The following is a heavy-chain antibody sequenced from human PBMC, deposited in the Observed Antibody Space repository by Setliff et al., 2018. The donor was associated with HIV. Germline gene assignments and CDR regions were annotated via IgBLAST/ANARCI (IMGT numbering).Heavy chain of an antibody. D-gene: IGHD1-1*01. V-gene: IGHV4-34*01. CDR2: TSHSGDT. J-gene: IGHJ4*02. Sequence: SETLSLTCAVYGGPLSGHYWSWIRQPPGQGLEWIGETSHSGDTNYIPSRKSRVDMSLDTSKNQFSLKLRSVTAADTAVYYCSNWNTTVDADSWGQGTLVTVSS. CDR3: SNWNTTVDADS. CDR1: GGPLSGHY.